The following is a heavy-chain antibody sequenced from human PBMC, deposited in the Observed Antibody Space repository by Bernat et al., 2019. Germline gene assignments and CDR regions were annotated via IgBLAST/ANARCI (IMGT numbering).Heavy chain of an antibody. V-gene: IGHV4-30-4*01. CDR3: EVGWSGYPFDS. J-gene: IGHJ5*01. Sequence: QVQLQESGPGLVKPSQTLSLTCTVSGGSISSGDYYWSWFRQPPGKGLEWIGYIYYSGSTDYNPTIKSRITISVDTSKIQFSLKRSSVAAAATAVYYCEVGWSGYPFDSWGQGTLVTVSS. CDR1: GGSISSGDYY. CDR2: IYYSGST. D-gene: IGHD3-3*01.